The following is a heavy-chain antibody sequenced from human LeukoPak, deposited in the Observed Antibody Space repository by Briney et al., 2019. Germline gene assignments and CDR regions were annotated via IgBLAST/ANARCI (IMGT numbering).Heavy chain of an antibody. J-gene: IGHJ4*02. V-gene: IGHV5-51*01. D-gene: IGHD5-24*01. CDR1: GYRFGNYW. CDR2: IYPGDSDT. CDR3: ARLSDGYNDF. Sequence: GESLKISCQGPGYRFGNYWIAWVRQMPGKGLESMGIIYPGDSDTRYSPSFQGQVTFSADKSISTAYLQWSSLKASDTAMYYCARLSDGYNDFWGQGTPVTVSS.